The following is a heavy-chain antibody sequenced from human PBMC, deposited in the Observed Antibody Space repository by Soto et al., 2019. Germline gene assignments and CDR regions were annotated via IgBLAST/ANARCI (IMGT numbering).Heavy chain of an antibody. CDR2: ISSSSSTI. D-gene: IGHD5-12*01. CDR1: GFTFSSYS. Sequence: GGSLRLSCAASGFTFSSYSMNWVRQAPGKGLEWVSYISSSSSTIYYADSVKGRFTISRDNAKNSLYLQMNSLRDEDTAVYYCASKRRGYSGYDYDYYYGMDVWGQGTTVTVSS. V-gene: IGHV3-48*02. J-gene: IGHJ6*02. CDR3: ASKRRGYSGYDYDYYYGMDV.